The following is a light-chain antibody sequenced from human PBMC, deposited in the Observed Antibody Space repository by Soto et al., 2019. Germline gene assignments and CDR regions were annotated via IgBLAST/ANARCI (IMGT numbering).Light chain of an antibody. J-gene: IGKJ1*01. CDR3: HQYNSSPT. CDR1: QSISSW. CDR2: KAS. Sequence: DIQMTQSPSTLSASVGDRVNITCRASQSISSWVAWYQQKPGKTPKLLISKASSLESGVPSRFRGSGSVNEFTLTISSLQPDDFSTYACHQYNSSPTFGQGTKVEIK. V-gene: IGKV1-5*03.